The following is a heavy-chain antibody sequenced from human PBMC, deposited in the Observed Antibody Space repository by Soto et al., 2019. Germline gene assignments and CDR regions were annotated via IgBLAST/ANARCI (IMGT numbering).Heavy chain of an antibody. D-gene: IGHD3-22*01. Sequence: SETLSLTCTVSGGSISSSRCHWGWIRQPPGKGLEWIASIKYSGTTFYNPSLKSRVTLSVDTSKNQFALKLSSATAAETAVYYCERLGGYYQSLDPWGPGTLVTVSS. CDR1: GGSISSSRCH. CDR2: IKYSGTT. J-gene: IGHJ5*02. CDR3: ERLGGYYQSLDP. V-gene: IGHV4-39*01.